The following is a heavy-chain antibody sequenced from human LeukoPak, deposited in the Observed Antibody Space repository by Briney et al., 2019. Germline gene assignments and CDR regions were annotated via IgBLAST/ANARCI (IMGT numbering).Heavy chain of an antibody. CDR1: GFTFSSFG. D-gene: IGHD3-10*01. Sequence: PGGSLRLSCAASGFTFSSFGMHWVRQAPGKGLEWVAFIHYDRSHKCYADSVRGRFTISRENSKNTLYLQMNSLRAEDTAVYYCTTRMVRGVIISDYWGQGTLVTVSS. J-gene: IGHJ4*02. CDR3: TTRMVRGVIISDY. V-gene: IGHV3-30*02. CDR2: IHYDRSHK.